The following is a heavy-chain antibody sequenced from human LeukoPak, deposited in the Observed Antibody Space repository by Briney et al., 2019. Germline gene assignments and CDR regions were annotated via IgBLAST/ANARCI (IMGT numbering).Heavy chain of an antibody. Sequence: GGSLRLSCAASGFTFDDYAMHWVRQAPGKGLEWVSGISWNSGSIGYADSVKGRFTISRDNSKNTLYLQMNSLRAEDTAVYYCARRGIAVAGLGWWGQGTLVTVSS. D-gene: IGHD6-19*01. CDR1: GFTFDDYA. CDR2: ISWNSGSI. V-gene: IGHV3-9*01. CDR3: ARRGIAVAGLGW. J-gene: IGHJ4*02.